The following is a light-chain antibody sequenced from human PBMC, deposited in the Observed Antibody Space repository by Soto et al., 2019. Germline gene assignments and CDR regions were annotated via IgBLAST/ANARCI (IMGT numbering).Light chain of an antibody. Sequence: DIQMTQSPSSLSASIGDRVTITCQASQDISNYLNWYQKKEGKAPKLLIYDASNLETGVPSRFSGSGSRSGFTFTIASLQPEDIGTYYCQQYDNVPVTFGGGTKVEIK. J-gene: IGKJ4*01. CDR3: QQYDNVPVT. CDR2: DAS. V-gene: IGKV1-33*01. CDR1: QDISNY.